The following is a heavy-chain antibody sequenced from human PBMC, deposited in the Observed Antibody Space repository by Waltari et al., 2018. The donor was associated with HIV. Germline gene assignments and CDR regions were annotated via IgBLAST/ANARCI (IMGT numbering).Heavy chain of an antibody. CDR3: ARVQTGVDTAMVNRYFDL. CDR2: IYYSGST. Sequence: QLQLQESGPGLVKPSETLSLTCTASGGSISSSSYYWGWIRQPPAQGLEWIGSIYYSGSTYYNPSLKSRVTISVDTSKNQFSLKLSSVTAADTAVYYCARVQTGVDTAMVNRYFDLWGRGTLVTVSS. D-gene: IGHD5-18*01. CDR1: GGSISSSSYY. V-gene: IGHV4-39*01. J-gene: IGHJ2*01.